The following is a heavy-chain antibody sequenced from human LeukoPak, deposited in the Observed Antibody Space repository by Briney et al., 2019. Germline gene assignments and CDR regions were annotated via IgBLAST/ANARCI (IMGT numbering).Heavy chain of an antibody. CDR2: IWYDGSNK. V-gene: IGHV3-33*01. CDR1: GFTFSSYG. Sequence: GGSLRLSCAASGFTFSSYGMHWVRQAPGKGLEWVAVIWYDGSNKYYADSVKGRFTISRDNSKNTLYLQMNSLRAEDAAVYYCASDSYSPEYFQHWGQGTLVTVSS. D-gene: IGHD2-15*01. J-gene: IGHJ1*01. CDR3: ASDSYSPEYFQH.